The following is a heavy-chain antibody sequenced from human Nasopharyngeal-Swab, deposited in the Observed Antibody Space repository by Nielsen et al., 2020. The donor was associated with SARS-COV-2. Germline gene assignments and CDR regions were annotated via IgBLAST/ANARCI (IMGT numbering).Heavy chain of an antibody. CDR2: IYPSGST. J-gene: IGHJ3*02. Sequence: SETLSLTCTVSGGSISSGGYYWSWIRQPAGKGLEWIGRIYPSGSTNYNPSLKSRVTISLDTSKNQFSLKLSSVTAADTAVYYCARESYYGSGSRIGGDAFDIWGQGTMVTVSS. CDR3: ARESYYGSGSRIGGDAFDI. D-gene: IGHD3-10*01. V-gene: IGHV4-61*02. CDR1: GGSISSGGYY.